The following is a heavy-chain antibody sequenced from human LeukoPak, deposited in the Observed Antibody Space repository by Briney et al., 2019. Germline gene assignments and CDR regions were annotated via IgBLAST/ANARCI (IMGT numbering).Heavy chain of an antibody. V-gene: IGHV3-48*02. CDR2: ISSSSSSTI. J-gene: IGHJ4*02. CDR3: ARDGGVDAHIDY. Sequence: GGSLRLSCAASGFTFSSYALNWVRQAPGKGLEWISYISSSSSSTIYYTDSVKGRFTISRDNAKNSLYLQMNSLRDEDTAVYYCARDGGVDAHIDYWGQGTLVTVSA. D-gene: IGHD3-3*01. CDR1: GFTFSSYA.